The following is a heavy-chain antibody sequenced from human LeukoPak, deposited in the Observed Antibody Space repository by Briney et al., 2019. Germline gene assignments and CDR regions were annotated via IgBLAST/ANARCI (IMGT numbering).Heavy chain of an antibody. CDR2: ISYDGSNE. J-gene: IGHJ4*02. V-gene: IGHV3-30*04. CDR3: ARGGASRPDY. CDR1: GFTFSSYV. Sequence: PGGSLRLSCAASGFTFSSYVMHWVRQAPGKGLEWVAIISYDGSNEYYADSVKGRFTISRDNAKNSLYLQMNTLRAEDTAVSYCARGGASRPDYWGRGTLVSVSS. D-gene: IGHD6-6*01.